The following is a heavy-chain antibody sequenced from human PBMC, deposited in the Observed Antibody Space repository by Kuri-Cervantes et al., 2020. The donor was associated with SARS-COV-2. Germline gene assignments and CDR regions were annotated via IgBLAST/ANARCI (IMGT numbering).Heavy chain of an antibody. J-gene: IGHJ6*03. D-gene: IGHD1-26*01. CDR3: ARCVAGASDYYYYMDV. CDR1: GGSFSNYV. Sequence: SVKVSCKASGGSFSNYVISWVRQAPGQGLEWMGRIIPIFGTTNFAQRFQGRVTITADESTSTAYMELSSLRFEDTAVYYCARCVAGASDYYYYMDVWGKGTTVTVSS. CDR2: IIPIFGTT. V-gene: IGHV1-69*13.